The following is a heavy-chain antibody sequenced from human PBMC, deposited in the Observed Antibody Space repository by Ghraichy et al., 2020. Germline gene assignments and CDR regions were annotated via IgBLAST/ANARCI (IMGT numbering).Heavy chain of an antibody. CDR2: FYDSVST. V-gene: IGHV4-59*01. CDR1: GRSINTFY. Sequence: SETLSLTCTGSGRSINTFYWTWIRQTPEKGLEWIAYFYDSVSTNYNPSLQSRVSISIDKSKNQFSLGLRSVTAADTAVYYCARGPDYDAVAGPFYHYYYMDVWGRGTAVTVSS. D-gene: IGHD6-19*01. CDR3: ARGPDYDAVAGPFYHYYYMDV. J-gene: IGHJ6*03.